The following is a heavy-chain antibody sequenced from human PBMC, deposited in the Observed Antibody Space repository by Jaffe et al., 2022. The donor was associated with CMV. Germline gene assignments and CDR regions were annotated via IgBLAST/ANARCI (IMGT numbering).Heavy chain of an antibody. Sequence: EVQLVESGGGLVQPGGSLRLSCAASGFTFSSYEMNWVRQAPGKGLEWVSYISSSGSTIYYADSVKGRFTISRDNAKNSLYLQMNSLRAEDTAVYYCARVLGYYYDYVGYWGQGTLVTVSS. CDR3: ARVLGYYYDYVGY. CDR2: ISSSGSTI. D-gene: IGHD3-22*01. CDR1: GFTFSSYE. V-gene: IGHV3-48*03. J-gene: IGHJ4*02.